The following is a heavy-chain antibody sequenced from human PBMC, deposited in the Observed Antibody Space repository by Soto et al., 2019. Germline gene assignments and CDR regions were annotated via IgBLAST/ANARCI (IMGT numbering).Heavy chain of an antibody. D-gene: IGHD3-22*01. CDR3: ARSPVDYYDSSGYLGYFDY. CDR1: GYTFTSYG. V-gene: IGHV1-18*01. CDR2: ISAYNGNT. J-gene: IGHJ4*02. Sequence: QVQLVQSGAEVKKPGASVKVSCKASGYTFTSYGISWVRQAPGQGLEWMGWISAYNGNTNYAQKLQGRVTMNTDKSTSTAYTELRSLRSDDTAVYYCARSPVDYYDSSGYLGYFDYWGQGTLVTVSS.